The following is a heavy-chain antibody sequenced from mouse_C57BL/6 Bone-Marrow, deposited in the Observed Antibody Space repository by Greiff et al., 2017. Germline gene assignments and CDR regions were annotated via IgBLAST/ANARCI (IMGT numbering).Heavy chain of an antibody. J-gene: IGHJ2*01. CDR2: IDPENGDT. V-gene: IGHV14-4*01. D-gene: IGHD2-5*01. CDR3: TFYSNYYFDY. CDR1: GFNIKDDY. Sequence: DVKLQESGAELVRPGASVKLSCTASGFNIKDDYMHWVKQRPEQGLEWIGWIDPENGDTEYASKFQGKATITADTSSNTAYLQLSSLTSEDTAVYYCTFYSNYYFDYWGQGTTLTVSS.